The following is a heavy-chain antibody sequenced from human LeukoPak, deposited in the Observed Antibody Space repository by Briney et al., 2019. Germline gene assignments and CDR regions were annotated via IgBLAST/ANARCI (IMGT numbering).Heavy chain of an antibody. D-gene: IGHD3-3*01. CDR2: IKQDGSEK. CDR1: GFTFSSYW. J-gene: IGHJ4*02. CDR3: ARVCTIFGVVIMDYFDY. V-gene: IGHV3-7*01. Sequence: GGSLRLSCAASGFTFSSYWMSWVRQAPGKGLEWVANIKQDGSEKYYVDPVKGRFTISRDNAKNSLYLQMNSLRAGDTAVYYCARVCTIFGVVIMDYFDYWGQGTLVTVSS.